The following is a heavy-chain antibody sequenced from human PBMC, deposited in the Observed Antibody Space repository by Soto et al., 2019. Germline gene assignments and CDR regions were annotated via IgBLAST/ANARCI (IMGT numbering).Heavy chain of an antibody. D-gene: IGHD5-18*01. CDR1: GGSFSGYY. CDR3: ARGVDGYLLGY. J-gene: IGHJ4*02. V-gene: IGHV4-34*01. Sequence: QVQLQQWGAGLLKPSETLSLTCAVYGGSFSGYYWSWIRQPPGKGLEWIGEINHSGSTNYNPSLKSRVTISVDTSKNQFSLKLSSMTAADTAVYYCARGVDGYLLGYWGQGTLVTVSS. CDR2: INHSGST.